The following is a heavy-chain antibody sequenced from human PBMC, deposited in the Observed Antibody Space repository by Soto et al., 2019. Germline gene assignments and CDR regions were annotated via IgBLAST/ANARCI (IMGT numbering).Heavy chain of an antibody. CDR1: GGTFSSYA. CDR2: IIPIFGTA. J-gene: IGHJ4*02. V-gene: IGHV1-69*01. D-gene: IGHD6-19*01. Sequence: QVQLVQSGAEVKKPGSSVKVSCKASGGTFSSYAIRWVRQAPGQGLEWMGGIIPIFGTANYAQKFQGRVTITADESTSTAYKELSSLRYEDTAGYDCARDLASAVAGNGVDDYWGQGTLVTVSS. CDR3: ARDLASAVAGNGVDDY.